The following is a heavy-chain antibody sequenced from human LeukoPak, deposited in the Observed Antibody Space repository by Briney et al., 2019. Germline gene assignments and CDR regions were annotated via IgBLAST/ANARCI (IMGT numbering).Heavy chain of an antibody. CDR3: AKDSDYFFDY. J-gene: IGHJ4*02. CDR1: GFTFSSYA. V-gene: IGHV3-30*04. Sequence: PGGSLRLSCAASGFTFSSYAIHWVRQAPGKGLEWVAVISYDGRNKNYADSVKGRFTISRDNSKNTLYLQMNSLRAEDTAVYYCAKDSDYFFDYWGQGTLVTVSS. CDR2: ISYDGRNK.